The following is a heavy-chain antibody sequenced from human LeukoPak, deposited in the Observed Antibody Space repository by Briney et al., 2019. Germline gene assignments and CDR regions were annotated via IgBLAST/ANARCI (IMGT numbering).Heavy chain of an antibody. V-gene: IGHV5-51*01. Sequence: GESLKISCNASGYSFTNYWIGWVRQMPGKGLEWMGIIYPGDSDARYSPSFQGQVTISADKSISTASLRWSSLKPSDTAMYYCARDLDMTSAGAPLGYWGQGTLVTVSS. CDR1: GYSFTNYW. CDR2: IYPGDSDA. D-gene: IGHD6-13*01. CDR3: ARDLDMTSAGAPLGY. J-gene: IGHJ4*02.